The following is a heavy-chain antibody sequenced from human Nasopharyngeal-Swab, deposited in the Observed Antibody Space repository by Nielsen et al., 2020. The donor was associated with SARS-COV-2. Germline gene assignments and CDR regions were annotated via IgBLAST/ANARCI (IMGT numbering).Heavy chain of an antibody. D-gene: IGHD6-19*01. CDR2: INTNTGNP. Sequence: ASVKVSCKASGYTFTSYDINWARQAPGQGLEWMGWINTNTGNPTYAQGFTGRFVFSLDTSVSTAYLQISSLKAEDTAVYYCARTYSSGWVYYFDYWGQGTLGTVSS. CDR3: ARTYSSGWVYYFDY. J-gene: IGHJ4*02. CDR1: GYTFTSYD. V-gene: IGHV7-4-1*02.